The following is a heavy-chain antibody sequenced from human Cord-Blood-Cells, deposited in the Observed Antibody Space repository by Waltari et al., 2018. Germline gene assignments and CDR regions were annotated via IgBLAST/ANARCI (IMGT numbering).Heavy chain of an antibody. CDR3: ASRGRDWYFDL. CDR1: GYTFTSYY. CDR2: INHSGGST. V-gene: IGHV1-46*01. Sequence: QVQLVQSGAEVKKPGASVKVSCKASGYTFTSYYMHWVRQAPGQGLEWMGIINHSGGSTSYAQKFQGRVTMTRDTSTSTVYMELSSLRSEDTAVYYCASRGRDWYFDLWGRGTLVTVSS. J-gene: IGHJ2*01. D-gene: IGHD3-10*01.